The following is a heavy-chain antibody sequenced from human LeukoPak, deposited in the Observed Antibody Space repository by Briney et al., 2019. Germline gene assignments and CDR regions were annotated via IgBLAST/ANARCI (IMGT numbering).Heavy chain of an antibody. CDR3: AKDRGWSDV. J-gene: IGHJ6*02. V-gene: IGHV3-30*18. Sequence: GGSLRLSCAASGFTFSSYGMHWVRQAPGKGLEWVAVISYDGSNKYYADSVKGRFTISRDNSKNTLYLQMNSLRAEDTAVYYCAKDRGWSDVWGQGTTVTVSS. CDR2: ISYDGSNK. CDR1: GFTFSSYG.